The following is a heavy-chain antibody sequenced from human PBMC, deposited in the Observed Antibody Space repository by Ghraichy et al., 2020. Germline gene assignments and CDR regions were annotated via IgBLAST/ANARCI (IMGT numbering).Heavy chain of an antibody. J-gene: IGHJ4*02. V-gene: IGHV3-7*03. Sequence: GGSLRLSCAASGFNFNDFWMTWVRQAPGKGLQWVANINPDGTEKSYVDSVKGRFTISRDNAKNSLYLQMNSLRAEDTALYYCARPTSGFSNWGQGNLVTVSS. CDR1: GFNFNDFW. D-gene: IGHD3-22*01. CDR3: ARPTSGFSN. CDR2: INPDGTEK.